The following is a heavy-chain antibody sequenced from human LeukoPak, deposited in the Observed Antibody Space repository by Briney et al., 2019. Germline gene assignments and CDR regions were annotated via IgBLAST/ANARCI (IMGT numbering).Heavy chain of an antibody. CDR1: GYTLTELS. CDR2: FDPEDGET. Sequence: EASVKVSCKVSGYTLTELSMHWVRQAPGKGLEWMGGFDPEDGETIYAQKFQGRVTMTEDTSTDTAYMELSSLRSEDTAVYYCARGDYGDNGVDYWGQGTLVTVSS. D-gene: IGHD4-17*01. CDR3: ARGDYGDNGVDY. V-gene: IGHV1-24*01. J-gene: IGHJ4*02.